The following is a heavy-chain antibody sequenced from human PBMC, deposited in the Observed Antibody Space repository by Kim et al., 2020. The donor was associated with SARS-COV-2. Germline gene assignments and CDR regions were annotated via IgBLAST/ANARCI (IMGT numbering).Heavy chain of an antibody. V-gene: IGHV1-18*01. J-gene: IGHJ6*02. Sequence: ASVKVSCKASGYTFTSYGISWVRQAPGQGLEWMGWISAYNGNTNYAQKLQGRVTMTTDTSTSTAYMELRSLRSDDTAVYYCAREHLNDYGGNSHYYYYGMDVWGQGTTVTVSS. CDR1: GYTFTSYG. CDR3: AREHLNDYGGNSHYYYYGMDV. CDR2: ISAYNGNT. D-gene: IGHD4-17*01.